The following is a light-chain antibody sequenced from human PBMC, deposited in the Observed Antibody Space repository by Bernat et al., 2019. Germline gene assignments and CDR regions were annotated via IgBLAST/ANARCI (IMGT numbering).Light chain of an antibody. Sequence: DIQMTQSPSSLSASVGDRVTITCQASQDISNYLNWYQQKPGKAPKLMIYDASNLETGVPSRFSGSGSGTDFTFTISSLQPEDIATYYCQSPITFGQGTRLGIK. V-gene: IGKV1-33*01. CDR3: QSPIT. J-gene: IGKJ5*01. CDR1: QDISNY. CDR2: DAS.